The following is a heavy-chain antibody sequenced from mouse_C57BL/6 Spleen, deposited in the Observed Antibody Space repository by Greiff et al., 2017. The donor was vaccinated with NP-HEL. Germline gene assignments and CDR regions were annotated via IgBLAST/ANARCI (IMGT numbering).Heavy chain of an antibody. J-gene: IGHJ3*01. D-gene: IGHD4-1*01. CDR3: GRGANWDSWFAD. V-gene: IGHV1-7*01. CDR2: INPSSGYT. Sequence: VQLQQSGAELAKPGASVKLSCKASGYTFTSYWMHWVKQRPGQGLEWIGYINPSSGYTKYNQKFKDTATLTADKSSSTAYMQLSSLTYEDSAVYYCGRGANWDSWFADWGQGTLVTVSA. CDR1: GYTFTSYW.